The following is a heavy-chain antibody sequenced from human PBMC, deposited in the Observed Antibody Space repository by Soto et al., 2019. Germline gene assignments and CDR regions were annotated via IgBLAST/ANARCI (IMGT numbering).Heavy chain of an antibody. Sequence: LRLSCAASGFTFSSYWMYLVRQAPGKGLVWVSRTNSDGGDTTYADSVKGRFTISRDNAQNTLYLQMNSLRAEDTAVYYCARDRGWSLFDYWGQGTLVTVSS. CDR1: GFTFSSYW. V-gene: IGHV3-74*01. CDR2: TNSDGGDT. J-gene: IGHJ4*02. CDR3: ARDRGWSLFDY. D-gene: IGHD6-19*01.